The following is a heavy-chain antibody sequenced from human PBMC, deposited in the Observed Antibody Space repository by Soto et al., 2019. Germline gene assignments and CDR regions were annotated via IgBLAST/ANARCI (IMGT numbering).Heavy chain of an antibody. D-gene: IGHD2-2*01. CDR3: ATGYCSSTSCYQLLDAFDI. CDR1: GYTLTELS. Sequence: ASVKVSCKVSGYTLTELSMHWVRQAPGKGLEWMGGFDPEDGETIYAQKFQGRVTMTEDTSTETAYMELSSLRSEDTAVYYCATGYCSSTSCYQLLDAFDIWGQGTMVTVSS. J-gene: IGHJ3*02. V-gene: IGHV1-24*01. CDR2: FDPEDGET.